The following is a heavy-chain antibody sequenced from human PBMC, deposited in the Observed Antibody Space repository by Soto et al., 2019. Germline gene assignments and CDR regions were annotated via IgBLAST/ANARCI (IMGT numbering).Heavy chain of an antibody. Sequence: DVTLAESGGGVIQPGGSLRLSCAVSGLDVRSVYMSWLRRAPGKGLEWVAGLYTFGDAYYAEFAEGRFTSARHDSENTLLLEMRDLKVEDTATYYCARDKDYGDYTFDYWGQGTLVTVSS. V-gene: IGHV3-53*01. J-gene: IGHJ4*02. D-gene: IGHD4-17*01. CDR1: GLDVRSVY. CDR2: LYTFGDA. CDR3: ARDKDYGDYTFDY.